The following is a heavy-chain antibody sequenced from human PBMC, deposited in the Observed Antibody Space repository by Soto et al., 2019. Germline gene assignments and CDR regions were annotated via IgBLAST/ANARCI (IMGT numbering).Heavy chain of an antibody. Sequence: EVQLLESGGGLVQPGGSLRLSCAASGFTFSSYAMSWVRQAPGKGLEWVSAISGSGGSTYYADSVKGRFTISRDNSKNTLYLQMNSLRAEDTAVYYCAKDATNRTSGYSGYFSYYYYYMDVWGKGTTVTVSS. J-gene: IGHJ6*03. D-gene: IGHD5-12*01. CDR2: ISGSGGST. V-gene: IGHV3-23*01. CDR3: AKDATNRTSGYSGYFSYYYYYMDV. CDR1: GFTFSSYA.